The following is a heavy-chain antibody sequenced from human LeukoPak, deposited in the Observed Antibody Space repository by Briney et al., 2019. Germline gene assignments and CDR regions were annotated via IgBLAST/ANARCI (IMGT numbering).Heavy chain of an antibody. CDR3: ASDYCYDRGRGIFDY. V-gene: IGHV4-39*07. CDR1: GVSISSTSYC. CDR2: IYYSGRT. Sequence: PSETLSLTCTVSGVSISSTSYCWGWIRQPPGKGLEWIGSIYYSGRTYYNPSLKSRVTISVDTSKNQFSLKLSSVTAADTAVYYCASDYCYDRGRGIFDYWGQGTLVTVSS. D-gene: IGHD3-22*01. J-gene: IGHJ4*02.